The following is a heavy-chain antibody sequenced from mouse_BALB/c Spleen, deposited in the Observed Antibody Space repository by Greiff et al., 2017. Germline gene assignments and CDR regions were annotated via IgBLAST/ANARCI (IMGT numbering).Heavy chain of an antibody. Sequence: VKLMESGPGLVAPSQSLSITCTVSGFSLTSYGVHWVRQPPGKGLEWLGVIWAGGSTNYNSALMSRLSISKDNSKSQVFLKMNSLQTDDTAMYYCAREGGTYYRYDERFAYWGQGTLVTVSA. CDR1: GFSLTSYG. CDR2: IWAGGST. D-gene: IGHD2-14*01. J-gene: IGHJ3*01. V-gene: IGHV2-9*02. CDR3: AREGGTYYRYDERFAY.